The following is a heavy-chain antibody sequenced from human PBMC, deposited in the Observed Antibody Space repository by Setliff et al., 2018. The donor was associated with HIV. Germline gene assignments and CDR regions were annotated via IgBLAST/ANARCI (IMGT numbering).Heavy chain of an antibody. D-gene: IGHD1-26*01. Sequence: PGGSLRLSCAASGFTFSSYAMHWVRQAPGKGLEWVAVISYDGSNKYYADSVKGRFTISRDNSRNTLFLQMNNLRPEDTATYYCVRDPIEGSPDYFDYWGQGALVTVSS. J-gene: IGHJ4*02. CDR1: GFTFSSYA. V-gene: IGHV3-30*04. CDR2: ISYDGSNK. CDR3: VRDPIEGSPDYFDY.